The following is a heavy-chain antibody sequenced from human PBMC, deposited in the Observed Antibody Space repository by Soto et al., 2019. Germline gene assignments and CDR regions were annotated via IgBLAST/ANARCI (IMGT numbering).Heavy chain of an antibody. CDR3: ARDRYYYDSSGYYSNWFDP. Sequence: SETLSLTCTVSGGSISSYYWSWIRQPPGKGLEWIGYIYYSGSTNYNPSLKSRVTISVDTSKNQFSLKLSSVTAADTAVHYCARDRYYYDSSGYYSNWFDPWGQGTLVTVSS. CDR1: GGSISSYY. CDR2: IYYSGST. V-gene: IGHV4-59*01. D-gene: IGHD3-22*01. J-gene: IGHJ5*02.